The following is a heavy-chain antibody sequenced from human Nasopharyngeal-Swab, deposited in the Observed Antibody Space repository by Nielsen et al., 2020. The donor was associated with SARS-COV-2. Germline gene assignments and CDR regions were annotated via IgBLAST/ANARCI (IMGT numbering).Heavy chain of an antibody. CDR3: ARRDPMEIHGAFDI. CDR2: VYPDDSDA. CDR1: GYSFSNYW. Sequence: GESLKISCKASGYSFSNYWIAWLRQMPGKGLEYMGIVYPDDSDARYSPSFRDQVTISVDKSINTAYLQWSGLQASDTAMYFCARRDPMEIHGAFDIWGQGTVVTVSS. V-gene: IGHV5-51*01. J-gene: IGHJ3*02. D-gene: IGHD2-21*01.